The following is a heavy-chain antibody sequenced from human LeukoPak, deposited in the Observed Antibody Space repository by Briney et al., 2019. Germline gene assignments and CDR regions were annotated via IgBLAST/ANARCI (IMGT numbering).Heavy chain of an antibody. CDR3: AKDGIVVVAAGILTGTTSFVFDY. V-gene: IGHV3-23*01. CDR2: TSSSGGST. D-gene: IGHD2-2*01. CDR1: TFTFSSYA. Sequence: GGSLTLSCPASTFTFSSYAMSWVRQAPGKGLEWVSATSSSGGSTYYADSVKGRLTISRDNSKTTLYLQMNGLRAEDTVVYYCAKDGIVVVAAGILTGTTSFVFDYWGQGTMVTVSS. J-gene: IGHJ4*02.